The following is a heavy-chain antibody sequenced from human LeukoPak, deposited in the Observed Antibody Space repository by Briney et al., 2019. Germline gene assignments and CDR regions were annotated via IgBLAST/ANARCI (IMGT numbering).Heavy chain of an antibody. V-gene: IGHV3-30*04. CDR1: EFTFSSYT. Sequence: GGSLRLSCAASEFTFSSYTMHWVRQAPGKGLEWVAVISYDGSNEYYADSVKGRFTISRDNSKSTLYLQTNSLRAEDATMYYCARAPSGYYPYFDYWGQGTLVTVSS. D-gene: IGHD3-3*01. J-gene: IGHJ4*02. CDR2: ISYDGSNE. CDR3: ARAPSGYYPYFDY.